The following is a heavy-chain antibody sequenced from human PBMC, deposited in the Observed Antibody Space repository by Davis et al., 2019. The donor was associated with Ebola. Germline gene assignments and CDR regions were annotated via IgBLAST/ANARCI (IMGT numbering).Heavy chain of an antibody. Sequence: GGSLRLSCAASGFIFNNYAMNWVRQAPGKGLEWVSYISSSSSTIYYADSVKGRFTISRDNAKNTLYLQMNSLRAEDTAVFYCARDRFASGSYYNGRLDYWGQGALVTVSS. D-gene: IGHD3-10*01. CDR2: ISSSSSTI. J-gene: IGHJ4*02. V-gene: IGHV3-48*04. CDR1: GFIFNNYA. CDR3: ARDRFASGSYYNGRLDY.